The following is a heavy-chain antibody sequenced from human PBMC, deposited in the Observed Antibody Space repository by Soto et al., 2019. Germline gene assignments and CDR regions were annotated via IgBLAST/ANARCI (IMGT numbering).Heavy chain of an antibody. CDR2: ISYDGKQT. CDR1: GVTFKDYG. J-gene: IGHJ2*01. D-gene: IGHD3-16*01. CDR3: ARDGWGSNWYFDL. Sequence: PGGSLRLSCGAPGVTFKDYGMHWVSQAPGKGLEWVAVISYDGKQTYYADSVKGRFTISKDKSKRTLFLQMNSLRVDDTAVYYCARDGWGSNWYFDLWGRGTLVTVSS. V-gene: IGHV3-30*03.